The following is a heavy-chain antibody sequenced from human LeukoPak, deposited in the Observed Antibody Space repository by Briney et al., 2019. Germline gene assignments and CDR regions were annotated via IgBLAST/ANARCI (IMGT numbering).Heavy chain of an antibody. CDR1: GFTFSSYA. CDR3: ARDSDWFFDY. D-gene: IGHD3-9*01. V-gene: IGHV3-30*04. J-gene: IGHJ4*02. CDR2: ISYDGSNK. Sequence: GGSLRLSCAASGFTFSSYAMHWVRQAPGKGLEGVAVISYDGSNKYYADSVKGRFTISRDNSKNMLYLQMNSLRAEDTAVYYCARDSDWFFDYWGQGTLVTVSS.